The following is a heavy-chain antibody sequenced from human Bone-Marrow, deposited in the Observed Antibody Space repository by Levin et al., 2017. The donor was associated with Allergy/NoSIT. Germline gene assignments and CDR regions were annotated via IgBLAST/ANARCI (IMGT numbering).Heavy chain of an antibody. Sequence: GASVKVSCAASGFTLSSYSMNWVRQAPGKGLEWVSSISAGSHDTYYAASVKGRFTISRDNAKNSLTLQMNSLRAEDTAVYYCARGIIGDVRVAHKEAFDIWGQGTMVSVSS. CDR1: GFTLSSYS. D-gene: IGHD2-8*02. J-gene: IGHJ3*02. CDR2: ISAGSHDT. CDR3: ARGIIGDVRVAHKEAFDI. V-gene: IGHV3-21*01.